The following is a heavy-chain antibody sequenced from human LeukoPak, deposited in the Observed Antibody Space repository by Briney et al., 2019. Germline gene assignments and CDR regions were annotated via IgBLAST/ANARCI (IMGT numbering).Heavy chain of an antibody. CDR3: ASGDSSGYRAKAFDI. D-gene: IGHD3-22*01. Sequence: GGSLRLSCAASGFTFSSYSRNGVRPAPGKELEWVSSISSSTSYIYYAASVKGRFTICRDNDKNSLYLKMNSLRAEDTAVYYCASGDSSGYRAKAFDIWGQGTMVTVSS. J-gene: IGHJ3*02. V-gene: IGHV3-21*01. CDR2: ISSSTSYI. CDR1: GFTFSSYS.